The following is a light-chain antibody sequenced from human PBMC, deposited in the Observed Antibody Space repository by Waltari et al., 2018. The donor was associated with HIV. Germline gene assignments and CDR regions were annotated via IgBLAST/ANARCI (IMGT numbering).Light chain of an antibody. Sequence: QSALTQPPSVSGAPGQRVTISCTGNRSNIVAGHFVHWYQHLPETAPKLLVYSDNNRPSGLPDRFSGSKSGTSASLVITGVQAEDEADYYCKSYDSSLRASVFGGGTRLTVL. CDR3: KSYDSSLRASV. J-gene: IGLJ2*01. V-gene: IGLV1-40*01. CDR2: SDN. CDR1: RSNIVAGHF.